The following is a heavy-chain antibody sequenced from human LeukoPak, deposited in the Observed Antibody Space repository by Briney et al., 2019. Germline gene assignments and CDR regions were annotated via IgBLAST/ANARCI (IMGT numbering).Heavy chain of an antibody. V-gene: IGHV3-30*02. CDR1: GFTFSSYG. D-gene: IGHD3-22*01. J-gene: IGHJ4*02. CDR2: IRYDGSNK. Sequence: GGSLRLSCAASGFTFSSYGMHWVRQAPGKGLEWVAFIRYDGSNKYYADSVKGRFTISRDNSKNTLYLQMNSLRAEDTAVYYCANDYYDSSGYQRSGYWGQGTLVTVSS. CDR3: ANDYYDSSGYQRSGY.